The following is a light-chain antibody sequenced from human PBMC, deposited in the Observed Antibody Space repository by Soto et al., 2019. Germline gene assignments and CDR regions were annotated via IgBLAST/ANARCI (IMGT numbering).Light chain of an antibody. CDR1: QSLLHSNGYNY. V-gene: IGKV2-28*01. CDR3: MQALQTPG. J-gene: IGKJ2*03. CDR2: LGS. Sequence: DIVMTQSPLSLPVTPGEPASISCRSSQSLLHSNGYNYLDWYLQKPGQSPQLLIYLGSNRASGVPDRFSGSGSGTAFTLKISRVEAEDVGVYYCMQALQTPGFGQGTKLEIK.